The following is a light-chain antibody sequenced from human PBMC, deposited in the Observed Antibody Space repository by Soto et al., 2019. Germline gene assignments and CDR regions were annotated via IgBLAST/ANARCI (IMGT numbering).Light chain of an antibody. CDR2: GAT. CDR1: QSVSSN. J-gene: IGKJ1*01. Sequence: ETLMTQSPATLSVSPGERATLSCRASQSVSSNLAWYQQKPGQAPRLLIYGATTRATGIPARFSGSGSGTEFTLTISSLQSEDFAVYYCQHRETFGQGTKVDIK. V-gene: IGKV3-15*01. CDR3: QHRET.